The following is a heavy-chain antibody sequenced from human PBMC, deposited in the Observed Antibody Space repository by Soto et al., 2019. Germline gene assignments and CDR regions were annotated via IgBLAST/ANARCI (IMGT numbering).Heavy chain of an antibody. J-gene: IGHJ4*02. V-gene: IGHV3-30-3*01. D-gene: IGHD3-22*01. Sequence: QVQLVESGGGVVQPGRSLRLSCAASGFTFNNYAMHWVRQAAGKGLEWVAVISYDGSNKHYADSVKGRFTISRDNSKNKLYLQINRLRAEDTAGYYFARDSTITIIRGYFDYWGQGTLVTVSS. CDR1: GFTFNNYA. CDR3: ARDSTITIIRGYFDY. CDR2: ISYDGSNK.